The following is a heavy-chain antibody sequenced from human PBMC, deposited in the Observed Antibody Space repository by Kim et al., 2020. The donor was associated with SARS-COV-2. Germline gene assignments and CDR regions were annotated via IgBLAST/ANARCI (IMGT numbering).Heavy chain of an antibody. CDR3: ARSRSPWKVRGVIITGMPSFDY. V-gene: IGHV5-51*01. Sequence: GESLKISCKGSGYSFTSYWIGWVRQMPGKGLEWMGIIYPGDSDTRYSPSFQGQVTISADKSISTAYLQWSSLKASDTAMYYCARSRSPWKVRGVIITGMPSFDYWGQGTLVTVSS. CDR2: IYPGDSDT. J-gene: IGHJ4*02. D-gene: IGHD3-10*01. CDR1: GYSFTSYW.